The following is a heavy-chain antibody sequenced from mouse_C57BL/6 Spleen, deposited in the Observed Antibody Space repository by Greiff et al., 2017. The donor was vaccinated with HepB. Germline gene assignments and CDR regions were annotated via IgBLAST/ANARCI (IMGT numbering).Heavy chain of an antibody. Sequence: QVQLQQSGAELVRPGSSVKLSCKASGYTFTSYWMHWVKQRPIQGLEWIGNIDPSDSETHYNQKFKDKATLTVDKSSSTAYMQLSSLTSEDSAVYYCARGALRQLSLYYFDYWGQGTTLTVSS. V-gene: IGHV1-52*01. D-gene: IGHD3-2*02. CDR3: ARGALRQLSLYYFDY. CDR1: GYTFTSYW. J-gene: IGHJ2*01. CDR2: IDPSDSET.